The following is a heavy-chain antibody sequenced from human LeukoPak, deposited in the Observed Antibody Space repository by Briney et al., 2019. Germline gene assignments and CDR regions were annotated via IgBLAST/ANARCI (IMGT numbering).Heavy chain of an antibody. CDR3: ASLPIVGAANYYYYMDV. CDR1: EFTFSKYG. Sequence: TGGSLRLSCLASEFTFSKYGMHWVRQAPSKGPEWVAFISYDGSNKYYADSVKGRFTISRDNAKNTLYLQMNSLRAEDTAVYYCASLPIVGAANYYYYMDVWGKGTTVTISS. J-gene: IGHJ6*03. D-gene: IGHD1-26*01. V-gene: IGHV3-30*03. CDR2: ISYDGSNK.